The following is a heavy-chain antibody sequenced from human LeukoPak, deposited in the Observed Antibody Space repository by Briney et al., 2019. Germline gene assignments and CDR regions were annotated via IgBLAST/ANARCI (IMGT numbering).Heavy chain of an antibody. CDR2: IYYSGST. D-gene: IGHD6-6*01. CDR1: GGSISSSSYY. CDR3: ARQYSSSSWYYYYMDV. V-gene: IGHV4-39*07. J-gene: IGHJ6*03. Sequence: SETLSLTCTVSGGSISSSSYYWGWIRQPPGKGLEWIGSIYYSGSTYYNPSLKSRVTISVDTSKNQFSLKLSSVTAADTAVYYCARQYSSSSWYYYYMDVWGKGTTVTVSS.